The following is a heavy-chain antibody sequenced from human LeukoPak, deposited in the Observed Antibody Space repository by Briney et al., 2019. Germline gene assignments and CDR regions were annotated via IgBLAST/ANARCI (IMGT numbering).Heavy chain of an antibody. J-gene: IGHJ4*02. CDR2: IGGSGTRT. D-gene: IGHD2-2*03. V-gene: IGHV3-23*01. Sequence: GGSLRLSCAASGFTFSSYGTHWVRQAPGKGLEWVSGIGGSGTRTYYADSVKGRFTISRDNSKNTLYLQMNSLRDEDTAVYYCAKDSHWILFDDWGQGTLVTVSS. CDR3: AKDSHWILFDD. CDR1: GFTFSSYG.